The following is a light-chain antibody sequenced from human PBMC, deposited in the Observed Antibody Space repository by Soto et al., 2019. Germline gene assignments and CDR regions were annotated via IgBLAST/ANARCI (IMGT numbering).Light chain of an antibody. CDR1: QSVSSSY. CDR2: GAS. J-gene: IGKJ1*01. CDR3: QQYGSSPPWT. V-gene: IGKV3-20*01. Sequence: EIVFAQSAGTLSLSPGERDPRSCRASQSVSSSYLAWYQQKPGQATRLLFYGASIRATGIPERFSGSGYGTDFNLTISRLEHEDFAVYYCQQYGSSPPWTFGQGTKVDIK.